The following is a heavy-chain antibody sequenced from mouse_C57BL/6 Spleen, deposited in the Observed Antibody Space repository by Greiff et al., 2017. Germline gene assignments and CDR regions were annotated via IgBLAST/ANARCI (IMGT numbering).Heavy chain of an antibody. Sequence: QVQLQQPGAELVRPGTSVKLSCKASGYTFTSYWMHWVKQRPGQGLEWIGVIDPSDSYTNYNQKFKGKATLTVDTSSSTAYMQLSSLTSEDSAVYYCATELTGMDPVDYWGQGTTLTVSS. CDR1: GYTFTSYW. J-gene: IGHJ2*01. CDR3: ATELTGMDPVDY. D-gene: IGHD4-1*01. CDR2: IDPSDSYT. V-gene: IGHV1-59*01.